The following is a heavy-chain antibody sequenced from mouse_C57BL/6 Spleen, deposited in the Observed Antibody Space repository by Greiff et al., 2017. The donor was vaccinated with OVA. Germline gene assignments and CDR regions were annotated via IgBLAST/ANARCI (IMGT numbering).Heavy chain of an antibody. CDR3: TTRGYDYDEAAMDY. CDR2: IDPEDGDT. Sequence: EVQGVESGAELVRPGASVKLSCTASGFNITDYYMHWVKQRPEQGLEWIGRIDPEDGDTEYAPKFQGKATMTADTSSNTAYLQLSSLTSEDTAVYYCTTRGYDYDEAAMDYWGQGTSVTVSS. D-gene: IGHD2-4*01. CDR1: GFNITDYY. V-gene: IGHV14-1*01. J-gene: IGHJ4*01.